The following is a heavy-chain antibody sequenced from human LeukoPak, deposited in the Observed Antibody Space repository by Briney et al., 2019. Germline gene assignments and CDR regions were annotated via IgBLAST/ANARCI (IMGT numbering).Heavy chain of an antibody. CDR1: GFTFSNYG. V-gene: IGHV3-30*02. CDR2: VRYDGSYK. CDR3: AKDYSDIGGYFDS. D-gene: IGHD3-22*01. J-gene: IGHJ4*02. Sequence: GGSLRLSCAAAGFTFSNYGMHWVRQAPGAGLEWVAFVRYDGSYKQYADSVEGRFTISRDNSKNTLYLQMNSLSGEDTALYYCAKDYSDIGGYFDSWGQGILVTVSS.